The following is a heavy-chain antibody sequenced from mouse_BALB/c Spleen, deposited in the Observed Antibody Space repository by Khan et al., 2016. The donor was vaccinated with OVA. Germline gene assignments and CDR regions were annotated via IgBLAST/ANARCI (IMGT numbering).Heavy chain of an antibody. CDR1: VYSITSDYA. D-gene: IGHD2-3*01. V-gene: IGHV3-2*02. Sequence: EVQLQESGPGLVKPSQSLSLTCTVTVYSITSDYAWNWIRQFPGNKLEWLGYISSSGSTNYNPALKSRLSITRDTSKNQFFLQLNSVTTEDTATDYCARDGSRYNYAMDYWGQGSSVNVSS. CDR3: ARDGSRYNYAMDY. CDR2: ISSSGST. J-gene: IGHJ4*01.